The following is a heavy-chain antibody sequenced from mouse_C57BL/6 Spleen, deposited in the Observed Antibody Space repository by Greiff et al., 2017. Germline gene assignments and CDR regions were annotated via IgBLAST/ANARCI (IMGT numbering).Heavy chain of an antibody. D-gene: IGHD2-12*01. CDR1: GYTFTSYW. V-gene: IGHV1-72*01. Sequence: QVQLKQPGAELVKPGASVKLSCKASGYTFTSYWMHWVKQRPGRGLEWIGRIDPNSGGTKYNEKFKSKATLTVDKPSSTAYMQLSSLTSEDSAVYDCARYYKDAMDYWGQGTSVTVSS. CDR3: ARYYKDAMDY. J-gene: IGHJ4*01. CDR2: IDPNSGGT.